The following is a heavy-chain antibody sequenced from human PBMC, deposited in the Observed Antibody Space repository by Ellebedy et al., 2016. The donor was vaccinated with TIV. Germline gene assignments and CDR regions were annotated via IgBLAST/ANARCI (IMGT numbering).Heavy chain of an antibody. V-gene: IGHV3-23*01. CDR3: AKNSGSSAYHVLDV. CDR2: ISGSGNNT. CDR1: GFTFSSNA. J-gene: IGHJ6*02. Sequence: GEFLKISCAASGFTFSSNAMSWVRQAPGKGLEWVSVISGSGNNTYYGGSVKGRFTISRDTSKNTLYLQMNSLRADDTAIYYCAKNSGSSAYHVLDVWGQGTTVTVSS. D-gene: IGHD3-10*01.